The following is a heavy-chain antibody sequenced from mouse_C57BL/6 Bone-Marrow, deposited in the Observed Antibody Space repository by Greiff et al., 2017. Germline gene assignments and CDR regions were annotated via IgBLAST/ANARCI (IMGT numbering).Heavy chain of an antibody. Sequence: QVQLQQSGAELARPGASVKLSCKASGYTFTSYGISWVKQRTGQGLEWIGEIYPRSGNTYYNEKFKGKATLTADKSSSTAYMELRSLTSEDSAVYFCANYYVLSAMDYWVQGTSVTVSS. CDR2: IYPRSGNT. V-gene: IGHV1-81*01. CDR1: GYTFTSYG. J-gene: IGHJ4*01. D-gene: IGHD1-1*01. CDR3: ANYYVLSAMDY.